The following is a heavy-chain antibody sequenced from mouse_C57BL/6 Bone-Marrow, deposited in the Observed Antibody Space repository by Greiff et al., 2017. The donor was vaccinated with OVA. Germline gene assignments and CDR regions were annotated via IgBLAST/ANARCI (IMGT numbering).Heavy chain of an antibody. CDR3: TREGVYGYDERVWFAY. D-gene: IGHD2-2*01. V-gene: IGHV5-9-1*02. CDR1: GFTFSSYA. Sequence: EVQVVESGEGLVKPGGSLKLSCAASGFTFSSYAMSWVRQTPEKRLEWVAYISSGGDYIYYADTVKGRFTISRDNARNTLYLQMSSLKSEDTAMYYCTREGVYGYDERVWFAYWGQGTLVTVSA. J-gene: IGHJ3*01. CDR2: ISSGGDYI.